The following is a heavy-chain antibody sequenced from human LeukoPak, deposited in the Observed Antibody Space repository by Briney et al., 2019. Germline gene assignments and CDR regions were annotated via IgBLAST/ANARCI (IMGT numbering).Heavy chain of an antibody. D-gene: IGHD1-1*01. V-gene: IGHV3-30*04. CDR2: ISDNGRSK. Sequence: GGSLRLSCEASKFNFSNYAMHWVRQAPGKGLEWVAIISDNGRSKFSAGSVKGRFTISRDNSKNTRYLQMNSLRAEDVAVYYCAKGLSTETRFDYWGQGTLVTVSS. J-gene: IGHJ4*02. CDR1: KFNFSNYA. CDR3: AKGLSTETRFDY.